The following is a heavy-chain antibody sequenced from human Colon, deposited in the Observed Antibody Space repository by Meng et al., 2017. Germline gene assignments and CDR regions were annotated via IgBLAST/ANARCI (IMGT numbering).Heavy chain of an antibody. D-gene: IGHD6-6*01. J-gene: IGHJ3*02. Sequence: EVALVGAGVGLVQSGWSLSISCAASGIAVSVTYMTWVRQAPGKGLEWVSLIYGGGSTYYADSVKGRFTISRDNSNNTLYLQMNSLTSEDTAVYYCARARPGRLVRGVFDIWGQGTMVTVSS. CDR3: ARARPGRLVRGVFDI. CDR2: IYGGGST. V-gene: IGHV3-66*02. CDR1: GIAVSVTY.